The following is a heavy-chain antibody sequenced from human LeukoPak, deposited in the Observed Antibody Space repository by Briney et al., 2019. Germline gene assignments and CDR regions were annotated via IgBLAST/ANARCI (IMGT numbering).Heavy chain of an antibody. CDR1: GYSISSGYY. D-gene: IGHD1-14*01. CDR2: IYHSGST. CDR3: ARHAPVEPPIRAFDY. J-gene: IGHJ4*02. V-gene: IGHV4-38-2*02. Sequence: PSETLSLTCTVSGYSISSGYYWGWIRQPPGKGLEWIGSIYHSGSTYYNPSLKSRVTISVDTSKNQFSLRLSSVTAADTAVYYCARHAPVEPPIRAFDYWGQGNLVIVSS.